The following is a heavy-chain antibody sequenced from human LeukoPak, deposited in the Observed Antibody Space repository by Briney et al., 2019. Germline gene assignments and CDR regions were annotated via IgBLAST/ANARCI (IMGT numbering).Heavy chain of an antibody. CDR1: GGSISSYY. CDR3: ARVQRGYFDY. D-gene: IGHD6-25*01. J-gene: IGHJ4*02. CDR2: IYYSGST. Sequence: SETLSLTCTVSGGSISSYYWSWIRQPPGRGLEWIGYIYYSGSTNYNPSLKSRVTISVDTSKNQFSLKLSSVTAADTAVYYCARVQRGYFDYWGQGTLVTVSS. V-gene: IGHV4-59*01.